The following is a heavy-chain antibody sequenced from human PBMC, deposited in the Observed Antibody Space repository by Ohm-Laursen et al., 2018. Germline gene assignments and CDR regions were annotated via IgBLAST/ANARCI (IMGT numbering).Heavy chain of an antibody. J-gene: IGHJ4*02. V-gene: IGHV2-70*16. CDR2: IDWDDDK. CDR1: GFSLSSRGMC. D-gene: IGHD6-13*01. CDR3: ARIRRYSSSWFYFDY. Sequence: TQTLTLTYTFSGFSLSSRGMCVSWIRQPPGKALEWLARIDWDDDKFYSTSLKTRLTISKDTSKNQVVLTVTNMDPVDTATYYCARIRRYSSSWFYFDYWGQGTLVTVSS.